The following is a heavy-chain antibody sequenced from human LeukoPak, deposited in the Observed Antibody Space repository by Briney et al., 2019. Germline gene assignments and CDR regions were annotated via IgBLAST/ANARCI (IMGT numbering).Heavy chain of an antibody. D-gene: IGHD1-26*01. CDR2: IAVGSGNT. CDR3: AADPYYPRYYYYYMDV. Sequence: VASVKVSCKASGFTFTSSAMQWVRQARGQRLEWIGWIAVGSGNTNYAQKFQERVTITRDMSTSTAYMELSSLRSEDTAVYYCAADPYYPRYYYYYMDVWGKGTTVTVSS. V-gene: IGHV1-58*02. J-gene: IGHJ6*03. CDR1: GFTFTSSA.